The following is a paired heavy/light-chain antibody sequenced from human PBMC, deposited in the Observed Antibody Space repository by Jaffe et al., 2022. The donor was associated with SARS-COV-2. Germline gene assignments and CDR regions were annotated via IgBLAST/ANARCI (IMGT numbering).Light chain of an antibody. CDR3: MQGTHWYT. J-gene: IGKJ2*01. CDR1: QSLVYSDGNTY. Sequence: DVVMTQSPLSLPVTLGQPASISCRSSQSLVYSDGNTYLNWFQQRPGQSPRRLIYKVSNRDSGVPDRFSGSGSGTDFTLKISRVEAEDVGVYYCMQGTHWYTFGQGTKLEIK. V-gene: IGKV2-30*01. CDR2: KVS.
Heavy chain of an antibody. CDR3: ARDGPEMATITYVSLNPFDY. J-gene: IGHJ4*02. D-gene: IGHD5-12*01. Sequence: EVQLVESGGGLVQPGGSLRLSCAASGFTFSSYEMNWVRQAPGKGLEWVSYISSSGSTIYYADSVKGRFTISRDNAKNSLYLQMNSLRAEDTAVYYCARDGPEMATITYVSLNPFDYWGQGTLVTVSS. CDR1: GFTFSSYE. V-gene: IGHV3-48*03. CDR2: ISSSGSTI.